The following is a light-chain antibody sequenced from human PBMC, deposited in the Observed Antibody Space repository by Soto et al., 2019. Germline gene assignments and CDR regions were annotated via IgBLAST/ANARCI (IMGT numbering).Light chain of an antibody. CDR3: CSVAGTDTVV. V-gene: IGLV2-23*01. CDR2: GDS. Sequence: QSALTQPASVSGSPGQSITISCTGTSSVFGNYNLVSWYQQHPGKAPKLIIFGDSRRPSGVSDRFSGSKSANTASLTISGLQTEDEAEYHCCSVAGTDTVVFGGGTKLTVL. CDR1: SSVFGNYNL. J-gene: IGLJ2*01.